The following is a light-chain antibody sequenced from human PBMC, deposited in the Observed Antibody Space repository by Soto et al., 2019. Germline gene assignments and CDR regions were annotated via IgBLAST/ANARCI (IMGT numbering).Light chain of an antibody. V-gene: IGLV2-14*01. CDR2: DVS. CDR1: SSDVGGYNY. CDR3: SSYTIISTLV. J-gene: IGLJ1*01. Sequence: QSVLTQPASVSGSPGQSITISCTGTSSDVGGYNYVSWYQQHPGKAPKLMIYDVSNRPSGVSNRFSGSKSGNTASLTISGLQAEDEADYYRSSYTIISTLVCGTGTKVTVL.